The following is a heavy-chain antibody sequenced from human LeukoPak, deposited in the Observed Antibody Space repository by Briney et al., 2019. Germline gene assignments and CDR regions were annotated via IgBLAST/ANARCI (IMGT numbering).Heavy chain of an antibody. CDR2: IRGSGET. Sequence: GGSLRLSCAVSGFSVSNYYMNWVRQAPGKGLEWVSLIRGSGETFYADSVKGRFTISRDDSKNTVYLQMNSLRVEDTAVYFCARDRAATQEWVGFDPWGQGTLVTVSS. CDR3: ARDRAATQEWVGFDP. V-gene: IGHV3-66*03. CDR1: GFSVSNYY. D-gene: IGHD2-8*01. J-gene: IGHJ5*02.